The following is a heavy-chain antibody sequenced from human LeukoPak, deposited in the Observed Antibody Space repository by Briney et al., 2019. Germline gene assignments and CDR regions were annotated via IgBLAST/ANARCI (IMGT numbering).Heavy chain of an antibody. Sequence: PSETLSLTCTVSGGSISTYYWSWIRQPPGKGLEWIGYIYYSGSTNYKSSLKSRVTISVDTSKNQFSLKLSSVTAADTAVYYCARTTEGGYSYGYFYYYYMDVWGKGTTVTISS. J-gene: IGHJ6*03. V-gene: IGHV4-59*01. CDR3: ARTTEGGYSYGYFYYYYMDV. D-gene: IGHD5-18*01. CDR2: IYYSGST. CDR1: GGSISTYY.